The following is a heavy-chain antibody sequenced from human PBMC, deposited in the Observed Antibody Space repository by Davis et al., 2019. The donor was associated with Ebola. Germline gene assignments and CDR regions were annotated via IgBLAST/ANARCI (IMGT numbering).Heavy chain of an antibody. Sequence: MPSETLSLTCAVYGGSFSGYYWSWIRQPPGKGLEWIGEINHSGSTNYNPSLKSRVTISVDTSKNQFSLKLSSVTAADTAVYYCARGDPTCCSGGSCYHIDPWGQGTLVTVSS. D-gene: IGHD2-15*01. J-gene: IGHJ5*02. V-gene: IGHV4-34*01. CDR3: ARGDPTCCSGGSCYHIDP. CDR1: GGSFSGYY. CDR2: INHSGST.